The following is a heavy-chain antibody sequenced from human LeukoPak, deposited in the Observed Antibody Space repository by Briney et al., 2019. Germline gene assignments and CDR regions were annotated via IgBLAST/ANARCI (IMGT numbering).Heavy chain of an antibody. Sequence: GGSLRLSCTASGFTFGDYAMSWVRQAPGKGPEWVAVIEYDENRKFYEDSVKGRFTVSRDNSKNMLYLQMNSLTTEDTAVYYCARGYGENSDYHLKYWGQGTLVTVSS. J-gene: IGHJ4*02. CDR3: ARGYGENSDYHLKY. D-gene: IGHD4-11*01. CDR2: IEYDENRK. CDR1: GFTFGDYA. V-gene: IGHV3-30*04.